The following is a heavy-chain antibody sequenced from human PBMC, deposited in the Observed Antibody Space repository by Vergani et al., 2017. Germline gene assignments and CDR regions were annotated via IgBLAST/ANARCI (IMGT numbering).Heavy chain of an antibody. CDR3: ARPITISSYGMDV. V-gene: IGHV3-21*01. J-gene: IGHJ6*02. Sequence: EVQLVESGGGVVQPGRSLRLSCAASGFTFSSYSMNWVRQAPGKGLEWVSSISSSSSYIYYADSVKGRFTISRDNAKNSLYLQMNSLRAEDTAVYYGARPITISSYGMDVWGQGTTVTVSS. CDR1: GFTFSSYS. CDR2: ISSSSSYI. D-gene: IGHD3-9*01.